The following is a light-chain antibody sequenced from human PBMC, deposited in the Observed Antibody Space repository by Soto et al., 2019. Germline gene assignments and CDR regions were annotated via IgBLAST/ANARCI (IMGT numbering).Light chain of an antibody. CDR3: QQLNSYPLT. CDR1: QGISSY. V-gene: IGKV1-9*01. J-gene: IGKJ4*01. CDR2: AAS. Sequence: DIQLTQSPSFLSASVGDRVTITCRASQGISSYLAWYQQKPGKAPKLLIYAASTLQSGVPSRFSGSGSGTEFTLTISSLQPEDFATYHCQQLNSYPLTFGGGTKLEIK.